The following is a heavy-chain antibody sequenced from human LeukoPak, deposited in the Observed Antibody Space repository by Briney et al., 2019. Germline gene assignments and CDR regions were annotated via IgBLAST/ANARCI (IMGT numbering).Heavy chain of an antibody. D-gene: IGHD6-19*01. V-gene: IGHV3-30*04. CDR1: GFTFSSYA. Sequence: PGRSLRLSCAASGFTFSSYAMHWVRQAPGEGLEWVAVISYDGSNKYYADSVKGRFTISRDNSKNTLYLQMNSLRAEDTAVYYCARDRHSSGRGGYFDYWGQGTLVTVSS. CDR3: ARDRHSSGRGGYFDY. J-gene: IGHJ4*02. CDR2: ISYDGSNK.